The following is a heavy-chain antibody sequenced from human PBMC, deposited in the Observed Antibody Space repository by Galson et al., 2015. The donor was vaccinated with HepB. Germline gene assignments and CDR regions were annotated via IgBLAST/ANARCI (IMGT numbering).Heavy chain of an antibody. J-gene: IGHJ4*02. Sequence: SLRLSCAASEFTFSDYYMSWIRQAPGKGLEWVSYISSSGSTIYYADSVKGRFTISRDNAKNSLYLQMNSLRAEDTAVYYCASLLWFRESRRIDYWGQGTLVTVSS. CDR3: ASLLWFRESRRIDY. CDR1: EFTFSDYY. D-gene: IGHD3-10*01. CDR2: ISSSGSTI. V-gene: IGHV3-11*01.